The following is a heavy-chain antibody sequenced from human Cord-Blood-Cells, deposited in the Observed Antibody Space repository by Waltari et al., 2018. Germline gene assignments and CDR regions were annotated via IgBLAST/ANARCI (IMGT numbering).Heavy chain of an antibody. J-gene: IGHJ4*02. D-gene: IGHD1-26*01. CDR2: INPSGGST. CDR3: ARRCQGIVGATCFDY. Sequence: QVQLVQSGAEVKKPGASVKVSWKASGYTFTSSSMPWVRQAPGQGLEWMGIINPSGGSTSYAQKSQGRVTMTRDTSTSTVYMELSSLISEDTAVYYCARRCQGIVGATCFDYWGQGTLVTVSS. V-gene: IGHV1-46*01. CDR1: GYTFTSSS.